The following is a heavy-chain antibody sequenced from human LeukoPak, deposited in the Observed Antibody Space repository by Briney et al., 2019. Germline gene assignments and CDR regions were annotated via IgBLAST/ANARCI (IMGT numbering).Heavy chain of an antibody. CDR3: AKGIAVTTTGPADY. Sequence: GGSLRLSCAASGFTFSNYAMSWVRQAPGKGLEWVSGISGSGGSTYYADSVKGRFTISRDNSKNTLYLQMNSLRAEDTAVYYCAKGIAVTTTGPADYWGQGTLVTVSS. D-gene: IGHD4-11*01. V-gene: IGHV3-23*01. CDR1: GFTFSNYA. J-gene: IGHJ4*02. CDR2: ISGSGGST.